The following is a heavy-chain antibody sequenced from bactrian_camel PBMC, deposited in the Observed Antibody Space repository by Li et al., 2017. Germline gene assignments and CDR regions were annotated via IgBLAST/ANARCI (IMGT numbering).Heavy chain of an antibody. V-gene: IGHV3S1*01. CDR3: AAGESFTLNEESFDH. CDR1: GYAFNTY. CDR2: IEPRGNVR. Sequence: HVQLVESGGGSALAGGSVRLSCAASGYAFNTYSWFRQAPGQEREGIAVIEPRGNVRYADSVIGRFTISRVNTANTLYLEMNPLKTEDTAKYYCAAGESFTLNEESFDHWGQGTQVTVS. D-gene: IGHD1*01. J-gene: IGHJ4*01.